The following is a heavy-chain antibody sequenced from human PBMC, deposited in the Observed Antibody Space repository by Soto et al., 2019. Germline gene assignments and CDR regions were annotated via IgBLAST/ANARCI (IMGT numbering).Heavy chain of an antibody. CDR3: AKGRPGYCSGGSCYTDYTFDY. Sequence: PGGSLRLSCAASGFTFDDYAMHWVRQAPGKGLEWVSGISWNSGSIGYADSVRGRFTISRDNAKNSLYLQMNSLRAEDTALYYCAKGRPGYCSGGSCYTDYTFDYWGQGT. CDR1: GFTFDDYA. V-gene: IGHV3-9*01. D-gene: IGHD2-15*01. J-gene: IGHJ4*02. CDR2: ISWNSGSI.